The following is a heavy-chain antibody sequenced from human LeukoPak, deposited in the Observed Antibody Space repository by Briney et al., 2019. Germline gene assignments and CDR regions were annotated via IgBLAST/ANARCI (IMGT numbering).Heavy chain of an antibody. CDR1: GFTFSSYA. V-gene: IGHV3-23*01. D-gene: IGHD3-22*01. Sequence: PGGSLRLSCAASGFTFSSYAMSWVRQAPGKGLEWVSAISGSGGSTYYADSGKGRFTISRDNSKNTLYLQMNSLRAEDTAVYYCARAYDSSGYEFDYWGQETLVTVSS. CDR3: ARAYDSSGYEFDY. J-gene: IGHJ4*02. CDR2: ISGSGGST.